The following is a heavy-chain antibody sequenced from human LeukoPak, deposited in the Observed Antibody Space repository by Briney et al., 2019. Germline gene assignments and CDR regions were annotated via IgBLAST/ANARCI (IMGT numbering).Heavy chain of an antibody. V-gene: IGHV1-46*01. J-gene: IGHJ4*02. CDR1: GYIFTNYG. CDR2: INPSGGST. D-gene: IGHD2-15*01. CDR3: ARDPIVVVVAARSTPFDY. Sequence: ASVKVSCEASGYIFTNYGVNWVRQAPGQGLEWMGIINPSGGSTSYAQKFQGRVTMTRDTSTSTVYMELSSLRSEDTAVYYCARDPIVVVVAARSTPFDYWGQGTLVTVSS.